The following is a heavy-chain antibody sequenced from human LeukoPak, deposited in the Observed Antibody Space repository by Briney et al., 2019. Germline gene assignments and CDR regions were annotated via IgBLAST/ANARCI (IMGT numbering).Heavy chain of an antibody. J-gene: IGHJ4*02. CDR2: IGQDGTET. Sequence: GGSLRLSCAASGISFASYWVTWVRQAPGKGLEWVANIGQDGTETVYVGSVKGRFTISRDNARKLLFLQMNSLRADDTAVYYCAIPSSYDGSRYYHAYWGQGTLVSVSS. CDR1: GISFASYW. CDR3: AIPSSYDGSRYYHAY. V-gene: IGHV3-7*01. D-gene: IGHD3-22*01.